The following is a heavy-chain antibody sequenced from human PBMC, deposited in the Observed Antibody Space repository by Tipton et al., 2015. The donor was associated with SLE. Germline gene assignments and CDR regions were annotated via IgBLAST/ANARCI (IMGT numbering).Heavy chain of an antibody. D-gene: IGHD6-13*01. CDR1: GNSIYNGFY. CDR3: TTSYSSNWYGEDY. CDR2: IYRSGTA. V-gene: IGHV4-38-2*01. J-gene: IGHJ4*02. Sequence: TLSLTCSVSGNSIYNGFYWGWIRQSPGKGLEWIGSIYRSGTAYYNPSLKSRVTMSLDTSKNQFSLKLSSVTAADTALYYCTTSYSSNWYGEDYWGQGTLVTVSS.